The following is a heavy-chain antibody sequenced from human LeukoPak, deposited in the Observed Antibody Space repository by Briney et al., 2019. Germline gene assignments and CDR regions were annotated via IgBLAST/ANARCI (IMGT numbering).Heavy chain of an antibody. V-gene: IGHV4-59*01. CDR1: GGSIDSYY. D-gene: IGHD2-2*01. CDR2: IYYTGST. Sequence: SETLSLTCTVSGGSIDSYYWSWIRQPPGKGLEWIGYIYYTGSTEYHPSLKSRVTISLDTSKNQFSLKLTSVTAADTAVYYCARVYQSAEYYFDYWGQGNLVSFSS. CDR3: ARVYQSAEYYFDY. J-gene: IGHJ4*02.